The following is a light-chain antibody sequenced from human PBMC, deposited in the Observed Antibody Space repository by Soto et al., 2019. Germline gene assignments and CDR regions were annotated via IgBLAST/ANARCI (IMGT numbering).Light chain of an antibody. CDR2: GNS. Sequence: QSVLTQPPSVSGAPGQRVTISCTVSSSNIGAHYYIHWYQQLPGTAPKLLIYGNSNRPSGVPDRFSGSKSGTSASLAITGLQAEDEADYYCQSYDSSLSGSVFGGGTKLPS. V-gene: IGLV1-40*01. J-gene: IGLJ3*02. CDR3: QSYDSSLSGSV. CDR1: SSNIGAHYY.